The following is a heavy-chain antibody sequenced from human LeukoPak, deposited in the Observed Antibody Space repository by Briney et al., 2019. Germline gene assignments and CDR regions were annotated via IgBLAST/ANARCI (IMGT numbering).Heavy chain of an antibody. CDR1: GLKVSNYG. V-gene: IGHV3-30*03. CDR3: ARDGLIAAAGPDYFDY. CDR2: ISYDGSTQ. D-gene: IGHD6-13*01. Sequence: TGGSLRLSCAASGLKVSNYGMHWVRQAPGKGLEWVAVISYDGSTQYYADSVKGRFIVSRDISKNTLYLQMNSLRAEDTAVYYCARDGLIAAAGPDYFDYWGQGTLVTVSS. J-gene: IGHJ4*02.